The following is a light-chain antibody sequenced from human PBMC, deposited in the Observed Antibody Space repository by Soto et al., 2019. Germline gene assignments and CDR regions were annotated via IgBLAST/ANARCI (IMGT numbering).Light chain of an antibody. J-gene: IGLJ1*01. CDR3: CSYGGSFYV. V-gene: IGLV2-11*01. CDR2: DVN. CDR1: SSDVGGYNY. Sequence: QSALTQPHSVSGSPGQSVAISCSGTSSDVGGYNYVSWYQQHPGKAPKLIIFDVNKRPSEVPDRFSGSKSGSTASLTISGLQAEDEADYYCCSYGGSFYVVGTGTKLTV.